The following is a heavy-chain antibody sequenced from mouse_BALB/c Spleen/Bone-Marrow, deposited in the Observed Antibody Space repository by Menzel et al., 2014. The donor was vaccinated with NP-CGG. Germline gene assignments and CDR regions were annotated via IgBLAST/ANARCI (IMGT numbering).Heavy chain of an antibody. J-gene: IGHJ3*01. V-gene: IGHV5-4*02. CDR1: GFTFSDYY. CDR3: VRDGDYRYGCFTY. CDR2: ISDGGTYT. Sequence: EVKLVESGGGLVKPGGSLKLSCAASGFTFSDYYIYWVRQTPEKRLEWVATISDGGTYTYYPDTVKGRFTISRDNAKNNLYLQMNGLKSEDTAMYYCVRDGDYRYGCFTYWGQGTLVTVSA. D-gene: IGHD2-14*01.